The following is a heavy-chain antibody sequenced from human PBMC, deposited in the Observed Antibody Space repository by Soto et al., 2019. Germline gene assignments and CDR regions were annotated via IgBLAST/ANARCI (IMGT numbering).Heavy chain of an antibody. CDR2: INAGNGNT. V-gene: IGHV1-3*01. Sequence: GASVKVSCKASGYTFTSYAMHWVRQAPGQRLEWMVWINAGNGNTKYSQKFQGRVTITRDTSASTAYMELSSLRSEDTAVYYCACASSIAAPDYWGPGTLVTVSS. CDR3: ACASSIAAPDY. J-gene: IGHJ4*02. CDR1: GYTFTSYA. D-gene: IGHD6-6*01.